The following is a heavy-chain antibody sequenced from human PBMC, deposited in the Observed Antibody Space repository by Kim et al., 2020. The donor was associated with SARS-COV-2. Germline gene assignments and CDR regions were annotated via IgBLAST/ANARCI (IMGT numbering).Heavy chain of an antibody. J-gene: IGHJ6*02. CDR2: INHSGST. D-gene: IGHD1-20*01. Sequence: SETLSLTCAVYGGSFSGYYWSWIRQPPGKGLEWIGEINHSGSTNYNPSLKSRVTISVDTSKNQFSLKLSSVTAADTAVYYCARMGHNWNYYYGMDVWGQGTTVTVSS. CDR3: ARMGHNWNYYYGMDV. V-gene: IGHV4-34*01. CDR1: GGSFSGYY.